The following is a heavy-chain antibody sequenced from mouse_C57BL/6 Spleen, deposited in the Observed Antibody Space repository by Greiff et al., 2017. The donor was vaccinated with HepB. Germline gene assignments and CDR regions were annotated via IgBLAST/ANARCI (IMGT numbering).Heavy chain of an antibody. D-gene: IGHD2-1*01. CDR1: GYAFTNYL. J-gene: IGHJ4*01. CDR3: ARLLTRDYAMDY. CDR2: INPGSGGT. V-gene: IGHV1-54*01. Sequence: QVQLQQSGAELVRPGTSVKVSCKASGYAFTNYLIEWVKQRPGQGLEWIGVINPGSGGTNYNEKFKGKATLTADKSSSTPYMQLSSLTSEDSAVYFCARLLTRDYAMDYWGQGTSVTVSS.